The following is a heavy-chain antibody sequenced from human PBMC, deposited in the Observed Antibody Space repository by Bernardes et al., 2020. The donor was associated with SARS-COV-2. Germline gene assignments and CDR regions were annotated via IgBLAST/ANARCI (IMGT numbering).Heavy chain of an antibody. V-gene: IGHV4-59*12. CDR1: GDSISSYY. CDR3: ARGGWLRGMYYFDY. Sequence: SETLSLTCTVSGDSISSYYWSWIRQPPGKGLEWIGYIYYSGSTNYNPSLKSRVTISVDTSNNQFSLKLNSVTAADTAVYYCARGGWLRGMYYFDYWGQGTLVTVSS. J-gene: IGHJ4*02. D-gene: IGHD5-12*01. CDR2: IYYSGST.